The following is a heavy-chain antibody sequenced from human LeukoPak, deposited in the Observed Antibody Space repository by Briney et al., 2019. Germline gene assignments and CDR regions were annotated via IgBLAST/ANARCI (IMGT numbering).Heavy chain of an antibody. D-gene: IGHD3-22*01. CDR2: IIPIFGIA. CDR3: ATDVTYYDSSGYTGGAFDY. V-gene: IGHV1-69*04. CDR1: GSTFSSYA. J-gene: IGHJ4*02. Sequence: GASVKVSCEASGSTFSSYAISWVRQAPGQGLEWMGRIIPIFGIANYAQKFQGRVTITADKSTSTAYMELSSLRSEDTAVYYCATDVTYYDSSGYTGGAFDYWGQGTLVTVSS.